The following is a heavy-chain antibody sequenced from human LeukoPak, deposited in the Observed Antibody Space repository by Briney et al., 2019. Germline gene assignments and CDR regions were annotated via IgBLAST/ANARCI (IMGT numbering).Heavy chain of an antibody. CDR2: IIPILGIA. J-gene: IGHJ4*02. D-gene: IGHD3-22*01. CDR1: GGTFSSYT. Sequence: SVKVSCXASGGTFSSYTISWVRQAPGQGLEWMGRIIPILGIANYAQKFQGRVTITADKSTSIAYMELSSLRSEDTAVYYCARNHYYDSSLGYYFDYWGQGTLVTVSS. CDR3: ARNHYYDSSLGYYFDY. V-gene: IGHV1-69*02.